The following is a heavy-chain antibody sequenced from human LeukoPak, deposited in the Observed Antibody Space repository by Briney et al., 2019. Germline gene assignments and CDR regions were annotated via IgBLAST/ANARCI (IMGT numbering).Heavy chain of an antibody. CDR2: ISGSGGST. CDR1: GFTFSSYA. V-gene: IGHV3-23*01. J-gene: IGHJ4*02. Sequence: GASLRLSCAASGFTFSSYAMSWVRQAPGKGLEWVSAISGSGGSTYYADSVKGRFTISRDNSKNTLYLQMNSLRAEDTAVYYCAKVDYDFWSGLYYSDYWGQGTLVTVSS. D-gene: IGHD3-3*01. CDR3: AKVDYDFWSGLYYSDY.